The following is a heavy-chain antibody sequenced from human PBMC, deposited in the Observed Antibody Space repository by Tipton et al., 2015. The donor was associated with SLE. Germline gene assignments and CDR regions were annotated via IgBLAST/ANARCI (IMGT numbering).Heavy chain of an antibody. J-gene: IGHJ3*01. CDR1: VRSFGGYF. CDR3: ARGIATGAIFGVVPLF. D-gene: IGHD3-3*01. CDR2: INHAGNT. V-gene: IGHV4-34*01. Sequence: TLSLTCSVYVRSFGGYFWSWFRQPPGRGLEWTGEINHAGNTNYNPSLKSRITISIDTSKNQFSLNLTSVTAADTAVYYCARGIATGAIFGVVPLFWGQGRMVSVSS.